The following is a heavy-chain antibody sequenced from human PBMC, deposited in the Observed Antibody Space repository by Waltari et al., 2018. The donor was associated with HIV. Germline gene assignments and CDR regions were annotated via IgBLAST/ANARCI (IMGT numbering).Heavy chain of an antibody. CDR3: AARTVTIPYDAFDI. CDR2: IYPGDSDT. J-gene: IGHJ3*02. Sequence: EVQLVQSGAEVKKPGESLKISCKASGYGFTDYWTDWVRQMPGKGLEWMGVIYPGDSDTRYSQSFQGQVTISVDKAINTAYLQWNSLKASDTAMYYCAARTVTIPYDAFDIWGQGTLVTVS. V-gene: IGHV5-51*03. D-gene: IGHD4-17*01. CDR1: GYGFTDYW.